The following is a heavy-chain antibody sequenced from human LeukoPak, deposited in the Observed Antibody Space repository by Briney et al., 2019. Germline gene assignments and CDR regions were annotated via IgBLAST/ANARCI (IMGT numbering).Heavy chain of an antibody. V-gene: IGHV1-18*01. CDR2: ISAYNGNT. D-gene: IGHD1-26*01. CDR3: AGPSEGALTTYYYYYMDV. CDR1: GYTFTSYG. Sequence: ASVKVSCKASGYTFTSYGISWVRQAPGQGLEWMGWISAYNGNTNYAQKLQGRVTMTTDTSTSTAYTELRSLRSDDTAVYYCAGPSEGALTTYYYYYMDVWGKGTTVTVSS. J-gene: IGHJ6*03.